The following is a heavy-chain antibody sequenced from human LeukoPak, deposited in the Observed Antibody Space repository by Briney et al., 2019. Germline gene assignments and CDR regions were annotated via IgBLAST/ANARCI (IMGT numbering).Heavy chain of an antibody. CDR1: GGSFSGYY. V-gene: IGHV4-34*01. Sequence: PSETLSLTCAVYGGSFSGYYWSWIRQPPGKGLEWIGEINHSGSTNYNPSLKSRVTISVDTSKNQFSLKLSSVTAADTAVYYCARRSHRTVAVAVSFDYWGQGTLVTVSS. J-gene: IGHJ4*02. CDR2: INHSGST. CDR3: ARRSHRTVAVAVSFDY. D-gene: IGHD6-19*01.